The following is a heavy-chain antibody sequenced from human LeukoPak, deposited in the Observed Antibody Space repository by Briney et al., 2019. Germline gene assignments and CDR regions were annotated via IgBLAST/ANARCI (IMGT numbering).Heavy chain of an antibody. CDR2: IASDGSST. Sequence: GGSLRLSCAASGFTFSSYWMNWVRQAPGKGLVWVSRIASDGSSTTYADSVKGRSSISRDNAKNTLYLQMNSLRVEDTAVYYCASSWDTRSWAFDYWGQGTLVTVSS. V-gene: IGHV3-74*01. D-gene: IGHD6-13*01. J-gene: IGHJ4*02. CDR3: ASSWDTRSWAFDY. CDR1: GFTFSSYW.